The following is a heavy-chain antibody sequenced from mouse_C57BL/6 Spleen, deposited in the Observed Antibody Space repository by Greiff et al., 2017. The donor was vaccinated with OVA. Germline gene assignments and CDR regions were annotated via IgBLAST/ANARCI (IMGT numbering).Heavy chain of an antibody. D-gene: IGHD2-5*01. CDR3: ARAGSNYDCDD. V-gene: IGHV1-81*01. Sequence: VQLQESGAELARPGASVKLSCTASGYTFTSYGIRWVPQRTGQGLEWIGEIYPRSGNTYYNAKFQGKATLTADKSSSTAYMELRSLTAEDAAVEFCARAGSNYDCDDWGQGTTLTVSS. CDR2: IYPRSGNT. J-gene: IGHJ2*01. CDR1: GYTFTSYG.